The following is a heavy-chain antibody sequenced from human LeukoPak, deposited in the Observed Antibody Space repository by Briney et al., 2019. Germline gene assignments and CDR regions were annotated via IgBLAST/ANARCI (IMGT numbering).Heavy chain of an antibody. CDR3: AKDLRGTVTSGF. J-gene: IGHJ4*02. D-gene: IGHD4-17*01. V-gene: IGHV3-23*01. CDR1: GFTFSIYA. Sequence: PGGSLRLSCAASGFTFSIYAMSWVRQAPGKGLEWVSTIGGRDSNKYYADSVKGRFTISRDNSKNTLYLQMNSLRVEDTAIYYCAKDLRGTVTSGFWGQGTLVTVSS. CDR2: IGGRDSNK.